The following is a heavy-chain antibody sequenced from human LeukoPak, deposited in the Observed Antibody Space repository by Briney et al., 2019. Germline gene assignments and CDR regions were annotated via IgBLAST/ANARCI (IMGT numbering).Heavy chain of an antibody. CDR2: TYYRSKWYN. D-gene: IGHD6-13*01. J-gene: IGHJ6*02. CDR3: ARDQEQQLVLYYYYYGMDV. V-gene: IGHV6-1*01. CDR1: GDSVSSNSAA. Sequence: SQTLSLTCAISGDSVSSNSAAWNWIRQSPSRGLEWLGRTYYRSKWYNDYAVSAKSRITINPDTSKNQFSLQLNSVTPEDTAVYYCARDQEQQLVLYYYYYGMDVWGQGTTVTVSS.